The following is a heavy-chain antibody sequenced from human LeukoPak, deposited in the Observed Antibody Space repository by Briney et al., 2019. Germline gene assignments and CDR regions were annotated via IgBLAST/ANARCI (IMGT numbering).Heavy chain of an antibody. Sequence: GASMKVSCKASGGTFSSYTISWVRQAPGQGLEWMGGIIPKFGTAKYAQKFQDGVTITADESTSTAYMELSSLRSEDTAVYYCARGYCSSTSCYSYYYGMDVWGRGTTVTVSS. V-gene: IGHV1-69*13. CDR2: IIPKFGTA. D-gene: IGHD2-2*01. J-gene: IGHJ6*02. CDR3: ARGYCSSTSCYSYYYGMDV. CDR1: GGTFSSYT.